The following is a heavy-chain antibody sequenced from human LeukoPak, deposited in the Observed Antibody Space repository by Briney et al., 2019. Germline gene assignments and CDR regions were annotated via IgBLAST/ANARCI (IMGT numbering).Heavy chain of an antibody. J-gene: IGHJ4*02. D-gene: IGHD5-12*01. Sequence: GGSLRLSCAASGFTFSDHYMNWIRQAPGKGLEWVSYISSGASSIYYADSVKGRFTISRDNAKNSLYLQMNSLRAEDTAVYYCAAKGNGYSGTYVFAHWGRGTLVTVSP. CDR1: GFTFSDHY. CDR3: AAKGNGYSGTYVFAH. CDR2: ISSGASSI. V-gene: IGHV3-11*04.